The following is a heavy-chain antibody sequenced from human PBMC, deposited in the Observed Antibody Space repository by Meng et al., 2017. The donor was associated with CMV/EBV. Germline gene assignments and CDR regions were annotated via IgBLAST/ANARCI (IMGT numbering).Heavy chain of an antibody. Sequence: TMTWVRQAPGKGLEWVSSITSTSSYIFYADSVKGRFTISRDNAKNSLYLQMNSLRAEDTAVYLCARVPTGTAATGGYYYSGMDVWGQGTTVTVSS. CDR2: ITSTSSYI. V-gene: IGHV3-21*01. CDR3: ARVPTGTAATGGYYYSGMDV. CDR1: T. D-gene: IGHD6-13*01. J-gene: IGHJ6*02.